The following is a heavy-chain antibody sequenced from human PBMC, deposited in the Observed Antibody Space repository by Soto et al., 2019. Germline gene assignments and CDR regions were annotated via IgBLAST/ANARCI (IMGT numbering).Heavy chain of an antibody. CDR2: ISYDGSNK. CDR1: GFTFSSYG. V-gene: IGHV3-30*18. J-gene: IGHJ6*02. Sequence: GSLRLSCAASGFTFSSYGMHWVRQAPGKGLEWVAVISYDGSNKYYADSVKGRFTISRDNSKNTLYLQMNSLRAEDTAVYYCAKSVCSGGSCYSILVDYYGMDVWGQGTTVTVSS. CDR3: AKSVCSGGSCYSILVDYYGMDV. D-gene: IGHD2-15*01.